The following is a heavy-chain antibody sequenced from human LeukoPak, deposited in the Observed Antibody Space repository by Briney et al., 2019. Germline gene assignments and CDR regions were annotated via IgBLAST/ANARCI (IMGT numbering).Heavy chain of an antibody. J-gene: IGHJ4*02. CDR2: ISSSSSTI. D-gene: IGHD1-1*01. V-gene: IGHV3-48*04. CDR3: ARARPSTGNYLNY. Sequence: GGSLRLSCAASGFTFSSYSMNWVRQAPGKGLEWVSYISSSSSTIYYADSVKGRFTISRDNAKNSLYLQMSSLRAEDTAVYYCARARPSTGNYLNYWGQGTLVTVSS. CDR1: GFTFSSYS.